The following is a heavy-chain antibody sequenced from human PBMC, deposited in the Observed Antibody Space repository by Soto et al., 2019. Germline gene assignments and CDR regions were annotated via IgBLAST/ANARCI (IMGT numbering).Heavy chain of an antibody. J-gene: IGHJ6*02. Sequence: PSETLSLTCTVSGGSMSSYLWSWIRQPAGKGLEWIGRIYSSGSTDYNPSLKSRVTMSIDTSKNQFSLNLSSVTAADTAVYFCARVKTVDYYGMGVWGQGTTVTVSS. CDR3: ARVKTVDYYGMGV. CDR1: GGSMSSYL. CDR2: IYSSGST. V-gene: IGHV4-4*07.